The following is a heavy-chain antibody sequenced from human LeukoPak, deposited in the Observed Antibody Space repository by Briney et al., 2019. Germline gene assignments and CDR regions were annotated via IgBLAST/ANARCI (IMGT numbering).Heavy chain of an antibody. CDR2: VYISGST. D-gene: IGHD4-11*01. CDR1: GGSISSYY. J-gene: IGHJ4*02. V-gene: IGHV4-4*07. Sequence: PSETLSLTCTVSGGSISSYYWSWIRQPAGKGLEWIGRVYISGSTNYNPSLKSRVTMSIDTSKNQFSLKLSSVTAADTAVYYCARLQGDYSFDYWGQGTLVTVPS. CDR3: ARLQGDYSFDY.